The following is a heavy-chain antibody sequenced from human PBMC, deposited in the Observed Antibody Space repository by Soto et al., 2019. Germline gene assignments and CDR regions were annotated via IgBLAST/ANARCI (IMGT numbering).Heavy chain of an antibody. CDR3: ANPSTVGYPRPDY. J-gene: IGHJ4*02. CDR2: ISGSGGST. Sequence: EVQLLESGGGLVQPGGSLRLSCAASGFTFSSYAMSWVRQAPGKGLEWVSAISGSGGSTYYADSVKGRFTISRDNSKHTLYLQMNSLRAEDTAVYYCANPSTVGYPRPDYWGQGTLVTVSS. D-gene: IGHD4-4*01. V-gene: IGHV3-23*01. CDR1: GFTFSSYA.